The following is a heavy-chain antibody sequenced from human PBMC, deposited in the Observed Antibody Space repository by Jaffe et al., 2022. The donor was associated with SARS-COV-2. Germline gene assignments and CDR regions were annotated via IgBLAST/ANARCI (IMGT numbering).Heavy chain of an antibody. CDR2: IYTSGST. J-gene: IGHJ6*02. D-gene: IGHD2-21*02. CDR3: ARRGDSPVGYYYGMDV. V-gene: IGHV4-61*02. Sequence: QVQLQESGPGLVKPSQTLSLTCTVSGGSISSGSYYWSWIRQPAGKGLEWIGRIYTSGSTNYNPSLKSRVTISVDTSKNQFSLKLSSVTAADTAVYYCARRGDSPVGYYYGMDVWGQGTTVTVSS. CDR1: GGSISSGSYY.